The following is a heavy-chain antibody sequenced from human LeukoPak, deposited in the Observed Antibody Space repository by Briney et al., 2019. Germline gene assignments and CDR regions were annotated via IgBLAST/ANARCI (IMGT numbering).Heavy chain of an antibody. V-gene: IGHV1-18*01. CDR1: GYTFTRYG. CDR2: ISGYNGNT. J-gene: IGHJ3*02. D-gene: IGHD6-19*01. Sequence: ASVKVSCKASGYTFTRYGMTWVRQAPGQGLEWMGWISGYNGNTNYAQKFQGRVTMTKDTSTSRVYMELRSLRPDDTAVYYCARDFEAVADEQGYDAFDIWGQGTMVTVSS. CDR3: ARDFEAVADEQGYDAFDI.